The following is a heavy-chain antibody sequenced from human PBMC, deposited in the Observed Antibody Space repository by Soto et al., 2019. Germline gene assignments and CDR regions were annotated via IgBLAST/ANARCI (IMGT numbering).Heavy chain of an antibody. CDR1: GFTFSGFA. Sequence: EVQLVESGGGLVQPGGSLRLSCAASGFTFSGFAMHWVRQAPGKGLEYVSGISSNGGSTYYANSVKGRFTISRDNSKNTLYLQMGSLRGEDMAVYYCARDGSVAGRFLSWLYNWFDPGGQGTLVTVSS. J-gene: IGHJ5*02. CDR3: ARDGSVAGRFLSWLYNWFDP. CDR2: ISSNGGST. D-gene: IGHD6-19*01. V-gene: IGHV3-64*01.